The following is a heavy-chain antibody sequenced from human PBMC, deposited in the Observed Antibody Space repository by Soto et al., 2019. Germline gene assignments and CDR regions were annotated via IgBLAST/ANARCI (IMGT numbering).Heavy chain of an antibody. D-gene: IGHD2-21*02. CDR3: ARDAHCGGDPGCSAIDV. CDR2: ISGYNSNK. CDR1: CYNFTSDR. Sequence: QVQLVQSGAEVKKPGASVKVSCKPSCYNFTSDRVSGVRQAPGQGLECMGWISGYNSNKKYAQRCRDRVTLTTDTSTSRAYMELRSLRSDDSAVYYCARDAHCGGDPGCSAIDVWGQGTTITVSS. J-gene: IGHJ6*02. V-gene: IGHV1-18*04.